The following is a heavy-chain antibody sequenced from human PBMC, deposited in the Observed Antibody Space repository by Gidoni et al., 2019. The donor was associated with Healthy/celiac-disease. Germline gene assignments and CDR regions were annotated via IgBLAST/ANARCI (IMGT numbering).Heavy chain of an antibody. CDR3: ARERTSLRRGLLYGMDV. J-gene: IGHJ6*02. D-gene: IGHD2-8*01. CDR1: GFTFSSYG. CDR2: IWYDGSNK. Sequence: VQLVESGGGVVQPGRSLRLSCAASGFTFSSYGMHWVRQAPGKGREWVAVIWYDGSNKYYADSVKGRFTISRDNSKNTLYLQMNSLRAEDTAVYYCARERTSLRRGLLYGMDVWGQGTTVTVSS. V-gene: IGHV3-33*01.